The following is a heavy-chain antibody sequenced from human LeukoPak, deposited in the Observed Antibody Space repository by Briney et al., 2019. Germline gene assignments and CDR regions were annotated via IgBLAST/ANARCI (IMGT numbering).Heavy chain of an antibody. V-gene: IGHV3-7*01. D-gene: IGHD3-10*01. CDR1: GFTFSSYW. Sequence: GGSLRLSCAASGFTFSSYWMSWVRQAPGKGLEWVANIKQDGSEKYYVDSVKGRFTISRDNAKNSLYLQMNSLRAEDTAVYYCARAGNYYGRHTNWFDPWGQGTLVTVSS. CDR3: ARAGNYYGRHTNWFDP. J-gene: IGHJ5*02. CDR2: IKQDGSEK.